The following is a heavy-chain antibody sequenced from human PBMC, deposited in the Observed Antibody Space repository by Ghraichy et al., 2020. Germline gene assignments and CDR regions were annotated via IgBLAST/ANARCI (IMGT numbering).Heavy chain of an antibody. V-gene: IGHV1-2*04. D-gene: IGHD3-10*01. CDR1: GYTFTGYY. J-gene: IGHJ6*02. CDR2: INPNSGGT. CDR3: ARARTFSYYFGSGSPYGMDV. Sequence: ASVKVSCKASGYTFTGYYMHWVRQAPGQGLEWMGWINPNSGGTNYAQKFQGWVTMTRDTSISTAYMELSRLRSDDTAVYYCARARTFSYYFGSGSPYGMDVWGQGTTLTVSS.